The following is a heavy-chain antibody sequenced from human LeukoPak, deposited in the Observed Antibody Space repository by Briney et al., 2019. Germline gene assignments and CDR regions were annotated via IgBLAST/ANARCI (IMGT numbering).Heavy chain of an antibody. Sequence: NPSETLSLTXAVYGGSFSGYYWSWIRQAPGKGLEWVSYISSSGSTIYYADSVKGRFTISRDNAKNSLYLQMNSLRAEDTAVYYCARDNVYCSGGSCRLEKNWFDPWGQGTLVTVSS. J-gene: IGHJ5*02. CDR2: ISSSGSTI. D-gene: IGHD2-15*01. CDR1: GGSFSGYY. CDR3: ARDNVYCSGGSCRLEKNWFDP. V-gene: IGHV3-11*04.